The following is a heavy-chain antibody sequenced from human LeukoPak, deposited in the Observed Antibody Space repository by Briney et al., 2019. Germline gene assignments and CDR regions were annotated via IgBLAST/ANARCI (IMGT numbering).Heavy chain of an antibody. CDR2: IYNSGST. CDR1: GGSISSGNYY. D-gene: IGHD4-11*01. CDR3: ARNMTTVTTGVVSRHEAFNI. V-gene: IGHV4-39*01. Sequence: SETESLTCTVSGGSISSGNYYWGWIRKPPGKGLEWIGSIYNSGSTYYSTSLKSRVTISVDTSKNQFSLRLRSVTATDTAVYYCARNMTTVTTGVVSRHEAFNIWGQGAKVTVSS. J-gene: IGHJ3*02.